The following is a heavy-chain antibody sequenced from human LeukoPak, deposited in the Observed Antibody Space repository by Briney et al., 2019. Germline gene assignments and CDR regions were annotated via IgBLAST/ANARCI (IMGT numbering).Heavy chain of an antibody. CDR3: TTSGISCSGGGCYSRPDY. J-gene: IGHJ4*02. D-gene: IGHD2-15*01. CDR2: IKSKTDGGTT. Sequence: GGSLRLSCEASGFTFNTYSMNWARQAPGKGLEWVGRIKSKTDGGTTDYAAPVKGRFTISRDDSKNTLYLQMNSLKTEDTAVYYCTTSGISCSGGGCYSRPDYWGQGTLVTVSS. V-gene: IGHV3-15*01. CDR1: GFTFNTYS.